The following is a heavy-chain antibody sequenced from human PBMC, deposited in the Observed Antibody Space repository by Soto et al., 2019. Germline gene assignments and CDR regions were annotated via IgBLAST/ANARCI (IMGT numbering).Heavy chain of an antibody. CDR2: IYYSGST. Sequence: LSLTCTVSGGSISSGGYYWSWIRQHPGKGLEWIGYIYYSGSTYYNPSLKSRVTISVDTSKNQFSLKLSSVTAADTAVYYCARGRNWLGYCSSTSCLNWFDPWGQGTLVTVSS. J-gene: IGHJ5*02. CDR3: ARGRNWLGYCSSTSCLNWFDP. CDR1: GGSISSGGYY. D-gene: IGHD2-2*01. V-gene: IGHV4-31*03.